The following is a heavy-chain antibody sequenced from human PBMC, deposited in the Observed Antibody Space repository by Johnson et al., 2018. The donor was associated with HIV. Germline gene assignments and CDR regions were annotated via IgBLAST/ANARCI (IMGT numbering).Heavy chain of an antibody. CDR3: ARDSSTTDVAFDI. Sequence: VQLVESGGGLVQPGGSLRLSCAASGFTFSSYWMSWVRQAPGKGLEWVANIKQDGSEKYYVDSVKGRFTISRDNAKNSQYLQMNSLRGEDTAVYYCARDSSTTDVAFDIWGQGTMVTVSS. V-gene: IGHV3-7*01. CDR2: IKQDGSEK. J-gene: IGHJ3*02. CDR1: GFTFSSYW. D-gene: IGHD1-14*01.